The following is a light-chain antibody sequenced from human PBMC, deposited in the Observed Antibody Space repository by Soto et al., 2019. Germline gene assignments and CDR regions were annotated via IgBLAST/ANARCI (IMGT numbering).Light chain of an antibody. J-gene: IGKJ1*01. CDR1: QGISSY. V-gene: IGKV1-13*02. CDR2: DAS. Sequence: AIPLTQSPSSLSASVGDRVTITCRASQGISSYLAWYQQKPGKAPKLLIYDASSLKSGVPSRLSGSGSGTEFTLTISSLQPDDFATYYCQQYSSYAWTFGQGTKADIK. CDR3: QQYSSYAWT.